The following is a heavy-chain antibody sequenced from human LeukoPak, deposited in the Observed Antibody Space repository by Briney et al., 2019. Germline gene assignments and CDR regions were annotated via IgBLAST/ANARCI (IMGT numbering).Heavy chain of an antibody. V-gene: IGHV4-59*01. D-gene: IGHD6-13*01. CDR2: IYYSGST. J-gene: IGHJ4*02. CDR1: GGSISSYY. CDR3: ARGGEYGAAAGTDY. Sequence: PSETLSLTCTVSGGSISSYYWSWIRQPPGKGLEWIGYIYYSGSTNYNPSLKSRVTISVDTSKNRFSLKLSSVTAADTAVYYCARGGEYGAAAGTDYWGQGTLVTVSS.